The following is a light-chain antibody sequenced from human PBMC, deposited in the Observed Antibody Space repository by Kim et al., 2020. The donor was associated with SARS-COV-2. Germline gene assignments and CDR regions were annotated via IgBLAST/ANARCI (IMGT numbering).Light chain of an antibody. CDR2: GAS. CDR3: LQHSTYPIT. CDR1: QDITND. V-gene: IGKV1-17*01. J-gene: IGKJ5*01. Sequence: ASVGDRVTFTCRASQDITNDLGWYQQNPGRAPKRLIYGASSLQSGVPSRFSGSGSGTEFTLTISSVQPEDFATYFCLQHSTYPITFGQGTRLEIK.